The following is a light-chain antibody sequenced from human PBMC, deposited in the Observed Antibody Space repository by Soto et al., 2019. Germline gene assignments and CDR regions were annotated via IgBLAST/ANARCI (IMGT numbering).Light chain of an antibody. Sequence: EIVMTQSPATLSVSPGEGATLSCRARHGIGTALAWYQQKPGQTPRLLMYGASIRAPGVPARFSGSAAGTEFTLTSTSLQSEDFAVYYCQHYSDLPLTFGGGTKVE. J-gene: IGKJ4*01. V-gene: IGKV3-15*01. CDR3: QHYSDLPLT. CDR1: HGIGTA. CDR2: GAS.